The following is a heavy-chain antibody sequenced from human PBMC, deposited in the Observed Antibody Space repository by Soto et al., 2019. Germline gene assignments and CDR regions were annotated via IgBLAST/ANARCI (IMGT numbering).Heavy chain of an antibody. V-gene: IGHV4-39*01. D-gene: IGHD2-8*02. CDR2: IDYSGDT. CDR3: ARHYCTGGPCYFDY. J-gene: IGHJ4*02. Sequence: QLQLTESGPGLVKPSETLSLTCSVAGGSISSKGFYCGWIRQAPRKGLEWLGSIDYSGDTYYNPSLKSRVTISIGTSKNEFSLKVSSVTGADTAVYYCARHYCTGGPCYFDYWGQGTLVTVTS. CDR1: GGSISSKGFY.